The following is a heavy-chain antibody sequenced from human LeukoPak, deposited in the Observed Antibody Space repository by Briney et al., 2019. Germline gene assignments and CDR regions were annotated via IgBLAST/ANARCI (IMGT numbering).Heavy chain of an antibody. CDR3: ARLGQWLVNWFDP. Sequence: LETLSLTCTVSGGSISSYYWSWIRQPPGKGLEWIGYIYYSGSTNYNPSLKSRVTISVDTSKNQFSLKLSSVTAADTAVYYCARLGQWLVNWFDPWGQGTLVTVSS. CDR1: GGSISSYY. J-gene: IGHJ5*02. CDR2: IYYSGST. D-gene: IGHD6-19*01. V-gene: IGHV4-59*01.